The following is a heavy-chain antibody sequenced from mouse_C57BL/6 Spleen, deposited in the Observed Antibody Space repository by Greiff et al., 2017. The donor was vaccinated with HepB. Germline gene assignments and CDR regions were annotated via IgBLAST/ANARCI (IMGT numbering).Heavy chain of an antibody. CDR2: IDPEDGDT. J-gene: IGHJ2*01. Sequence: VQLQQSGAELVRPGASVKLSCTASGFNIKDYYMHWVKQRPEQGLEWIGRIDPEDGDTEYAPKFQGKATMTADPSSNTTYLQLSSLTSEDTAVYYCNRGNYYIDYWGQGTTLTVSS. CDR1: GFNIKDYY. V-gene: IGHV14-1*01. CDR3: NRGNYYIDY. D-gene: IGHD2-1*01.